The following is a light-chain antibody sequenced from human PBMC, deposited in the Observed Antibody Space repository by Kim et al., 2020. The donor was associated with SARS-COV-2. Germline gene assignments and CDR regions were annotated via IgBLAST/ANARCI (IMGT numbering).Light chain of an antibody. CDR3: TSYTSSDTLV. CDR1: SSDVGGYNY. CDR2: DVT. J-gene: IGLJ2*01. V-gene: IGLV2-14*03. Sequence: GQSITISCIGTSSDVGGYNYVSWYQQHPGKAPKLMIYDVTKRPSGVSNRFSGSKSGNTASLTISGLQAEDEADYYCTSYTSSDTLVFGGGTQLTVL.